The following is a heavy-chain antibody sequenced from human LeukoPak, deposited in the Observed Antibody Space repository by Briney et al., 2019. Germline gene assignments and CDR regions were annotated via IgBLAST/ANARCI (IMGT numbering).Heavy chain of an antibody. CDR1: GFTFSRYS. Sequence: GGSLRLSCAASGFTFSRYSMTWVRQTPGKGLEWVSSMSGSINYIYYADSVRSRFTISTDSAKDSVYLQLNSPRAEDTGFYYFAREEGFIAVAGPVGHWGQGTLVTVAT. J-gene: IGHJ4*02. CDR3: AREEGFIAVAGPVGH. D-gene: IGHD6-19*01. V-gene: IGHV3-21*01. CDR2: MSGSINYI.